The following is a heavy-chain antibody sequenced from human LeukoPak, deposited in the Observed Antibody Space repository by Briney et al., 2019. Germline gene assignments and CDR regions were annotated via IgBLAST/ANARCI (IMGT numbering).Heavy chain of an antibody. V-gene: IGHV3-30*02. CDR3: AKDPLTYYYDSSGFDY. CDR1: GFTFSSYG. D-gene: IGHD3-22*01. Sequence: PGGSLRLSCAASGFTFSSYGMHWVRQAPGKGLEWVAFIRYDGSNKYYADSVKGRFTISRDNSKNTLYLQMNSLRAEDTAVYYCAKDPLTYYYDSSGFDYWGQGTLVTVSS. CDR2: IRYDGSNK. J-gene: IGHJ4*02.